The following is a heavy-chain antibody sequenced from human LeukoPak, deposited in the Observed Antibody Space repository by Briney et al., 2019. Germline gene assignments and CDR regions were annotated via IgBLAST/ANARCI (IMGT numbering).Heavy chain of an antibody. J-gene: IGHJ4*02. V-gene: IGHV4-34*01. CDR3: ARVASDVVAAGDFDY. D-gene: IGHD1-26*01. CDR2: INHSGST. Sequence: KTSETLSLTCAVYGGSFSGYYWSWIRQPPGKGLEWIGEINHSGSTNYNPSLKSRVTISVDTSKNQFSLKLSSVTAADTAVYYCARVASDVVAAGDFDYWGQGTLVTVSS. CDR1: GGSFSGYY.